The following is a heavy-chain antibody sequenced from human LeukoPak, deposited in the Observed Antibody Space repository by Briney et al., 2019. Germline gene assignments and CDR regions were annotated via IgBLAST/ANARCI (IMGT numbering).Heavy chain of an antibody. J-gene: IGHJ5*02. CDR2: INHSGST. CDR1: GGSFSGYY. V-gene: IGHV4-34*01. CDR3: ARVSRRLLSQVNWFDP. Sequence: PSETLSLTCAVYGGSFSGYYWSWIRQPPGKGLEWIGEINHSGSTNYNPSLKSRVTISVDTSKNQFSLKLSSVTAADTAVYYCARVSRRLLSQVNWFDPWGQGTLVTVSS. D-gene: IGHD3-9*01.